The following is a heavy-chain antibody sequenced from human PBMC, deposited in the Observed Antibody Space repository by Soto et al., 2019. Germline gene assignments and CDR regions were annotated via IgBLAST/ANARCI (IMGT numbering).Heavy chain of an antibody. D-gene: IGHD2-21*02. CDR3: VRGTSDWPGIDY. J-gene: IGHJ4*02. CDR2: ISSADT. Sequence: EVQLVESGGGLVQPGGSLRLSCSASGFTFRIYWMHWARQAPGKGLEWVSYISSADTDYADSVQGRFTISRDNAKNTLYLQMNSLRAEDTAAYYCVRGTSDWPGIDYWGQGTLVTVS. CDR1: GFTFRIYW. V-gene: IGHV3-74*01.